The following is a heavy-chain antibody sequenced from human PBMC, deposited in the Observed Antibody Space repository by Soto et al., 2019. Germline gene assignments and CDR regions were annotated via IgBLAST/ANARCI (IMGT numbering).Heavy chain of an antibody. CDR3: AREVVTTGTYYFDY. J-gene: IGHJ4*02. CDR2: IWYDGSNK. Sequence: GGSLRLSCAASGFTFSSYGTHWVRQAPGKGLEWVAVIWYDGSNKYYADSVKGRFTISRDNSKNTLYLQMNSLRAEDTAVYYCAREVVTTGTYYFDYWGQGTLVTVSS. V-gene: IGHV3-33*01. D-gene: IGHD4-4*01. CDR1: GFTFSSYG.